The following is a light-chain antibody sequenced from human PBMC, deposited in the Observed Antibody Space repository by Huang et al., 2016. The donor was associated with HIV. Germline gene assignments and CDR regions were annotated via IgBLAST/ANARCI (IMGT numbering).Light chain of an antibody. CDR2: TLS. V-gene: IGKV2-40*01. CDR3: MQRIEFPLT. Sequence: DIVMTQTPLSLPVTLGEPASISCRSSQSLLESDDGNTYLDWYLQKPGQSPQLLIYTLSGLASGVPDRFSGSGSGADFTLKISRVEAEDVGVYYCMQRIEFPLTFGGGTKVEIK. CDR1: QSLLESDDGNTY. J-gene: IGKJ4*01.